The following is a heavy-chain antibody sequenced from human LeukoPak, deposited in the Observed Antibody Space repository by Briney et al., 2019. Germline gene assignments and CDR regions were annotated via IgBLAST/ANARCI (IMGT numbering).Heavy chain of an antibody. CDR3: ARSPYSSGWYAFDI. V-gene: IGHV4-61*01. J-gene: IGHJ3*02. Sequence: SETLSLTCTVSGGSVSSGSYYWSWIRQPPGKGLEWIGHIYYSGSTNYNPSLKSRVTISVDTSKNQFSLKLSSVTAADTAVYYCARSPYSSGWYAFDIWGQGTMVTVSS. D-gene: IGHD6-19*01. CDR2: IYYSGST. CDR1: GGSVSSGSYY.